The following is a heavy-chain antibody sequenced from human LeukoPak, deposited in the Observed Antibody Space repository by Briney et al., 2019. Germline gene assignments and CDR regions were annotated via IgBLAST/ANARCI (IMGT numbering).Heavy chain of an antibody. CDR2: IYGGNST. Sequence: GGSLRLSCAASGFIISDNYMSWVRQAPGKGLEWLSVIYGGNSTYYAVSVKGRFTISRDTSKNTLYLQMNSLTVEDTAVYYCAKGGYSGHEFDFWGQGALVTVSS. D-gene: IGHD5-12*01. CDR3: AKGGYSGHEFDF. V-gene: IGHV3-66*01. J-gene: IGHJ5*01. CDR1: GFIISDNY.